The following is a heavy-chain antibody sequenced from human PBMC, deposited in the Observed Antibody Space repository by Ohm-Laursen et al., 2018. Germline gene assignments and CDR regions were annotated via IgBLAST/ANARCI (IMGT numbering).Heavy chain of an antibody. D-gene: IGHD5-18*01. CDR1: GFTFSSHA. J-gene: IGHJ4*02. CDR2: ISGSGGST. CDR3: AKGKIQLWLDFDY. Sequence: SLRLSCAAPGFTFSSHAMSWVRQAPGKGLEWVSAISGSGGSTYYADSVKGRFTISRDNSKNTLYLQMNSLRAEDTAVYYCAKGKIQLWLDFDYWGQGTLVTVSS. V-gene: IGHV3-23*01.